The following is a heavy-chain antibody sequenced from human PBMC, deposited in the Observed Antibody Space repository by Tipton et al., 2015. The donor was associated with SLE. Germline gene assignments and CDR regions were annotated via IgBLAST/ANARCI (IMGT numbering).Heavy chain of an antibody. CDR2: IKQDGSEK. V-gene: IGHV3-7*01. D-gene: IGHD3-10*01. Sequence: SLRLSCAASGFTFSSYGMSWVRQAPGKGLEWVANIKQDGSEKYYVDSVKGRFTISRDNAKNSLYLQMNSLRAEDTAVYYCARTDYYGSGSYYALGYWGQGTLVTVSS. CDR1: GFTFSSYG. CDR3: ARTDYYGSGSYYALGY. J-gene: IGHJ4*02.